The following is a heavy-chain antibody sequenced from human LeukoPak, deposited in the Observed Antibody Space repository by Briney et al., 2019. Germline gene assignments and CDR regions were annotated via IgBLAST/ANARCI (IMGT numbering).Heavy chain of an antibody. CDR3: ARGTRYCSGDTCQNWSDP. CDR1: GGSISSYY. CDR2: ISTSGNT. J-gene: IGHJ5*02. V-gene: IGHV4-4*07. Sequence: SETLSLTCTVSGGSISSYYWTWIRQPAGKGLEWIGRISTSGNTYYNPSLKSRLTMSVDTSKNQFSLKLSSVTAADTAVYYCARGTRYCSGDTCQNWSDPWGQGTLVTVSS. D-gene: IGHD2-15*01.